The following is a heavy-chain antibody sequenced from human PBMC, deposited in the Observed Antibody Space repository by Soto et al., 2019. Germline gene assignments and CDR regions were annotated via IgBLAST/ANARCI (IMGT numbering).Heavy chain of an antibody. J-gene: IGHJ6*03. CDR1: GGSISSGGYY. Sequence: HVQQQVSGRGLVKPPQTLSLTCTVSGGSISSGGYYWSWIRQHPGKGLEWIGYIYSSGSTYYNPSLKSRVTISVDTSKNQFYLKLSSVTAADTAVYYCARTAPGDRYMDVWGKGTTVTVSS. CDR2: IYSSGST. V-gene: IGHV4-31*03. D-gene: IGHD7-27*01. CDR3: ARTAPGDRYMDV.